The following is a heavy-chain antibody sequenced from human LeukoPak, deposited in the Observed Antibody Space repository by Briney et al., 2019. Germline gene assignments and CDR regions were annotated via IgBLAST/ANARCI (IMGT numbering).Heavy chain of an antibody. D-gene: IGHD6-13*01. CDR1: GGTFSSYA. CDR3: ARDIALDY. CDR2: IIPIFGTA. Sequence: SVKVSCRASGGTFSSYAISWVRQAPGQGLEWMGGIIPIFGTASYAQKFQGRVTMTRDTSTSTVYMELSSLRSEDTAVYYCARDIALDYWGQGTLVTVSS. V-gene: IGHV1-69*05. J-gene: IGHJ4*02.